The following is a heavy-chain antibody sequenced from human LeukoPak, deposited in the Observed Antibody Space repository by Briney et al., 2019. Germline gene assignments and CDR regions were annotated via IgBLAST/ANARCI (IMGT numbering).Heavy chain of an antibody. CDR1: GFTFSSYA. D-gene: IGHD6-13*01. CDR3: SKEGGIPAPEGDY. Sequence: GGSLRLSCAASGFTFSSYAKHWVRQAPGKGLEWVAVISYDGSSKYYADSVKGRFTISRDNSKNTLYLQMSSLRVEETAVYYCSKEGGIPAPEGDYWGQGTLVTVSS. J-gene: IGHJ4*02. V-gene: IGHV3-30-3*01. CDR2: ISYDGSSK.